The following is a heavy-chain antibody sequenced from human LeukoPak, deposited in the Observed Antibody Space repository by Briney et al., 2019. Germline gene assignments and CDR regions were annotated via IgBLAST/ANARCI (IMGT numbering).Heavy chain of an antibody. D-gene: IGHD6-13*01. J-gene: IGHJ5*02. CDR1: GYTFTIYD. CDR2: MNPNSGNT. CDR3: ARRRAAGNWFDP. V-gene: IGHV1-8*01. Sequence: ASVKVSCTASGYTFTIYDINWVRQATGQGLEWMGWMNPNSGNTGYAQKFQGRVTMTRNTSISTAYMELSSLRSEDTAVYYCARRRAAGNWFDPWGQGTLVTVSS.